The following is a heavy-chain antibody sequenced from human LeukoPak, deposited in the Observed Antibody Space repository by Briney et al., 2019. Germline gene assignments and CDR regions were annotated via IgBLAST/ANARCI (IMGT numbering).Heavy chain of an antibody. CDR2: ISSSSSTI. CDR1: GFTFSSYS. J-gene: IGHJ6*02. CDR3: ARARYDSLYYYYYYGMDV. Sequence: GGSLRLSCAASGFTFSSYSMNLVRQAPGKGLEWVSYISSSSSTIYYADSVKGRFTISRDNAKNSLYLQMNSLRDEDTAVYYCARARYDSLYYYYYYGMDVWGQGTTVTVSS. V-gene: IGHV3-48*02. D-gene: IGHD5-12*01.